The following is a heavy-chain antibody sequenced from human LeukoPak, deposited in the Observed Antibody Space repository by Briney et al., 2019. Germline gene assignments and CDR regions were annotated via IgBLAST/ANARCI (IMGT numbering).Heavy chain of an antibody. CDR2: ISYDGSNK. V-gene: IGHV3-30-3*01. D-gene: IGHD1-26*01. J-gene: IGHJ4*01. CDR3: ARLVGATTTFDC. CDR1: GFTFSSYA. Sequence: GGSLRLSCAASGFTFSSYAMHWVRQAPGKGLEWVAVISYDGSNKYYADSVKGRFTISRDNSKNTLYLQMNSLRAEDTAVYYCARLVGATTTFDCWGQEPWSPSPQ.